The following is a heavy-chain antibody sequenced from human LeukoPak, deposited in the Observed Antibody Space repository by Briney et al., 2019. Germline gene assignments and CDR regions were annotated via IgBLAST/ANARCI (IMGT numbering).Heavy chain of an antibody. J-gene: IGHJ4*02. CDR1: GFTFSSYG. CDR3: AKVPDFWSGEAWFDY. Sequence: PGGSLRLSCAASGFTFSSYGMHWVRQAPGKGLEWVAFIRYDGSNKYYADSVKGRFTISRDNSKNTLYLQMNSLRAEDTAVYYCAKVPDFWSGEAWFDYWGQGTLVTVSS. CDR2: IRYDGSNK. D-gene: IGHD3-3*01. V-gene: IGHV3-30*02.